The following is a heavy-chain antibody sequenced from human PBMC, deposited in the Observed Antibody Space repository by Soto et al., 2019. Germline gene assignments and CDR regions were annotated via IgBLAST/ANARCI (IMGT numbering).Heavy chain of an antibody. CDR1: GDSVPGNSAA. Sequence: SDTLSLTCAISGDSVPGNSAAWNWIRQSPSRGLEWRGRTYYRSRWYNDYAVSVKSRITVTPDTSKNQFSLHLNSVTPEDTAVYYCAREFPYYGSSDSYLDYWGQGALVTVSS. V-gene: IGHV6-1*01. D-gene: IGHD3-16*01. CDR3: AREFPYYGSSDSYLDY. CDR2: TYYRSRWYN. J-gene: IGHJ4*02.